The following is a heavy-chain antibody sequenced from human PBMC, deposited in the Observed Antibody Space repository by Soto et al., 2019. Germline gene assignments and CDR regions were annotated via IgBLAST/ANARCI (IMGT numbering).Heavy chain of an antibody. Sequence: GSLRLSCAASGFTFSSYAMSWVRQAPGKGLEWVSAISGSGGSTYYADSVKGRFTISRDNSKNTLYLQMNSLRAEDTAVYYCAKVAGYSSSWFDLYYYYYGMDVWGQGTTVTAP. V-gene: IGHV3-23*01. D-gene: IGHD6-13*01. J-gene: IGHJ6*02. CDR1: GFTFSSYA. CDR3: AKVAGYSSSWFDLYYYYYGMDV. CDR2: ISGSGGST.